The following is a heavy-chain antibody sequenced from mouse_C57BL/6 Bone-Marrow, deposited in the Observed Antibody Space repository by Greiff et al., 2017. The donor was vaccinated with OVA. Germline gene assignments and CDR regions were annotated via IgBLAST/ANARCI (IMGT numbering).Heavy chain of an antibody. V-gene: IGHV1-82*01. Sequence: QVQLQQSGPELVKPGASVKISCKASGYAFSSSWMNWVKQRPGKGLEWIGRIYPGDGDTNYNGKFKGKATLTADKSSSTAYMQLSSLTSEDSAVYFCARGTTVEGDYWGKGTTLTVSS. CDR2: IYPGDGDT. CDR1: GYAFSSSW. CDR3: ARGTTVEGDY. D-gene: IGHD1-1*01. J-gene: IGHJ2*01.